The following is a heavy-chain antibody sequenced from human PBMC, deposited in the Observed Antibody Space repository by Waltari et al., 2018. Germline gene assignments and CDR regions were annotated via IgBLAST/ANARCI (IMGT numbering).Heavy chain of an antibody. J-gene: IGHJ4*02. D-gene: IGHD2-8*01. V-gene: IGHV3-23*01. CDR2: ISGSGGST. CDR3: AKDYEGLMGVDY. CDR1: GCTFSSYA. Sequence: EVQLLESGGCLVQPGGSLSLSGAALGCTFSSYAMCWVRQAPGTGLEWVSAISGSGGSTYYADSVKGRFTISRDNSKNTLYLQMNSLRAEDTAVYYCAKDYEGLMGVDYWGQGTLVTVSS.